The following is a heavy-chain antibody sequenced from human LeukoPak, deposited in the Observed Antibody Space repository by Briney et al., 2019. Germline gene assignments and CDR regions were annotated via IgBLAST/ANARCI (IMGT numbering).Heavy chain of an antibody. D-gene: IGHD4-23*01. CDR3: ARDGRGNSDAFDI. CDR2: INPSGGST. CDR1: GYTFTSYY. J-gene: IGHJ3*02. Sequence: ASVKVSCKASGYTFTSYYMHWVRQAPGQGLEWMGIINPSGGSTSYAQKLQGRVTMTRDTSTSTVYVELSSLRSEDTAVYYCARDGRGNSDAFDIWGQGTMVTVSS. V-gene: IGHV1-46*03.